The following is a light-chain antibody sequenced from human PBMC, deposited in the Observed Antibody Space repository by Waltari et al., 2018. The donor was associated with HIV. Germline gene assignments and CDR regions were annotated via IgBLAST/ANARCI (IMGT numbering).Light chain of an antibody. V-gene: IGKV3-11*01. CDR2: DAS. CDR3: QQRSNWPS. Sequence: EIVLTQSPGTLSLSPGERATLSCRASHSVTNFLAWYQQKPGQAPRLLIYDASTRAAGIPARFSGSGSGTDFTLIISILEPEDFAVYYCQQRSNWPSFGQGTRLDI. J-gene: IGKJ2*03. CDR1: HSVTNF.